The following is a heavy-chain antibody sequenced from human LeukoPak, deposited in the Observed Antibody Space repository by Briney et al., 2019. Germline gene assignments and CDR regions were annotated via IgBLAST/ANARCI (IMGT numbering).Heavy chain of an antibody. D-gene: IGHD3-16*01. CDR1: GGSISSSTFY. Sequence: NSSETLSLTCTVSGGSISSSTFYWGWIRQPPGKGLEWIGSLYYSGSTYYNPSLKSRVTISVDTSKNQFSLKLTSVTAADTAVYYCARGFRGSFYVWDAYDIWGQGTMVTVSS. CDR3: ARGFRGSFYVWDAYDI. CDR2: LYYSGST. V-gene: IGHV4-39*01. J-gene: IGHJ3*02.